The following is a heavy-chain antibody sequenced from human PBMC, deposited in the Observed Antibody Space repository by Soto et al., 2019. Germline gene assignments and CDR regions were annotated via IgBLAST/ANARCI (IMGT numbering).Heavy chain of an antibody. V-gene: IGHV3-33*01. J-gene: IGHJ4*02. CDR3: ARAVGPFDY. D-gene: IGHD1-26*01. Sequence: HPGGSLRLSCAAAGFTFSTYGIHWVRQAPGKGLEWVAVIWHDGSNKYYADSVKDRFTISRDNSKNTLYLEMNSLKVEDTAVYYCARAVGPFDYWGQGTLVTVSS. CDR1: GFTFSTYG. CDR2: IWHDGSNK.